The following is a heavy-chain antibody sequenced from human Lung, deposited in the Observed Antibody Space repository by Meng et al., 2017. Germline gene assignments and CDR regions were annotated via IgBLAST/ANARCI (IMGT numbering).Heavy chain of an antibody. Sequence: QVQLHQWGPGLLKPSETLSLTCVVSGGSFSDYYWSWIRQPPGKGLEWIGEINHSGSTNYNPSLESRATISVDTSQNNLSLKLSSVTAADSAVYYCARGPTTMAHDFDYWGQGTLVTVSS. CDR3: ARGPTTMAHDFDY. J-gene: IGHJ4*02. D-gene: IGHD4-11*01. CDR1: GGSFSDYY. CDR2: INHSGST. V-gene: IGHV4-34*01.